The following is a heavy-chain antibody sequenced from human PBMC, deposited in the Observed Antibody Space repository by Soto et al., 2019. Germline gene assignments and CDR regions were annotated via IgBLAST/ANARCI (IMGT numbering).Heavy chain of an antibody. D-gene: IGHD3-22*01. CDR1: GFTFSIYG. V-gene: IGHV3-33*06. Sequence: GGSLRLSCAASGFTFSIYGMHWVRHAPGKGLEWVAVIWYDGSNKYYADSVKGRFTISRDNSKNTLYLQMNSLRAEDTAVYYCAKPDYYDSSPFDYWGQGTLVTVSS. CDR3: AKPDYYDSSPFDY. CDR2: IWYDGSNK. J-gene: IGHJ4*02.